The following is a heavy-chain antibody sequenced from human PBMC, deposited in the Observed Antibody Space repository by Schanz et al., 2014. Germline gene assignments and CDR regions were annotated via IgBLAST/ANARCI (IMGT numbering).Heavy chain of an antibody. CDR1: GYTFTTYA. CDR2: ISVYTGNT. J-gene: IGHJ4*02. D-gene: IGHD3-3*01. V-gene: IGHV1-18*01. CDR3: ARSAGRDFWSGYYTRFDY. Sequence: QVQLVQSGAEVKKPGASVRVSCKASGYTFTTYAMSWVRQAPGQGLEWVGWISVYTGNTKYGQKAQGRVTMTADTSTSTVYMELRSLRSDDTAVYYCARSAGRDFWSGYYTRFDYWGQGTLVTVSS.